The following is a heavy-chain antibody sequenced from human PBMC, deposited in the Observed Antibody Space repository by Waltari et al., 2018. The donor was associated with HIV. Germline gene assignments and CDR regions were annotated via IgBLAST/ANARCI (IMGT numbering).Heavy chain of an antibody. V-gene: IGHV1-69*12. Sequence: QVQLVQSGAEVKKPGSSVKVSCKASGCSFRNYAIGWVRQAPGQGLGWRGGIIPIFGTVNYAQELQGRVTITADEYTSTAYMELSGLRSEDTAVYYCTNTMTYDSSGYYWAYWGQGTLVAVSS. J-gene: IGHJ4*02. CDR1: GCSFRNYA. CDR2: IIPIFGTV. D-gene: IGHD3-22*01. CDR3: TNTMTYDSSGYYWAY.